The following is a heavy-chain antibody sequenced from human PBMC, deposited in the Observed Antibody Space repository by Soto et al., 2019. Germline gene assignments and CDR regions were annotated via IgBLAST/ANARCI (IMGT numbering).Heavy chain of an antibody. CDR3: ARHGTAVELDY. J-gene: IGHJ4*02. CDR1: GGSISSYY. Sequence: SETLSLTCTVSGGSISSYYWSWIRQPPGKGLEWIGYIYYSGSTNYNPSLKSRVTISVDTSKNQFSLKLSSVTAADTAVYYCARHGTAVELDYWGQGTLVTVSS. CDR2: IYYSGST. D-gene: IGHD6-19*01. V-gene: IGHV4-59*08.